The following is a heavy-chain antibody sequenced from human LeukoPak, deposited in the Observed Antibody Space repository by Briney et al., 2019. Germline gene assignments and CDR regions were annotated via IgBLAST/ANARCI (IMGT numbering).Heavy chain of an antibody. Sequence: SETLSLTCTVSGGSISSYYWSWIRQPPGKGLEWIGYIYYSGSTNYNPSLKSRVTISVDTSKNQFSLKLSSVTAADTAVYYCASGGYYDSSGYYYPSLQHWGQGSLVTVSS. CDR3: ASGGYYDSSGYYYPSLQH. D-gene: IGHD3-22*01. J-gene: IGHJ1*01. CDR2: IYYSGST. V-gene: IGHV4-59*01. CDR1: GGSISSYY.